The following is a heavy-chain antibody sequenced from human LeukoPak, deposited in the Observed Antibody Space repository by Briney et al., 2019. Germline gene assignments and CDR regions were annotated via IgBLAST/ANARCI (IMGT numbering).Heavy chain of an antibody. J-gene: IGHJ4*02. V-gene: IGHV3-53*01. Sequence: PGGSLSLSCAASGFPVSSNYMSWVRQAPGKGLEWVSIIYSGGTTYYADSVKGRFTISRDNSKNTLYLQMNSLRAEDTAVYYCARAPGYYDSSGSGWGQGTLVTVSS. D-gene: IGHD3-22*01. CDR3: ARAPGYYDSSGSG. CDR2: IYSGGTT. CDR1: GFPVSSNY.